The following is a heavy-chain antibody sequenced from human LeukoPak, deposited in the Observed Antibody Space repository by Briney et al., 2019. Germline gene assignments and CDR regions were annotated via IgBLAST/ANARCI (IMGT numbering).Heavy chain of an antibody. V-gene: IGHV3-15*01. CDR1: GFTFSNAW. D-gene: IGHD2-2*02. CDR2: IKSKTDGGTT. Sequence: PGGSLRLSCAASGFTFSNAWMSWVRQAPGKGLEWVGRIKSKTDGGTTDYAAPVKGRFTISRDDSKNTLYLQMNSLKTEDTAVYYCTTEGAIVVVPAAIETTFDYWGQGNLVTVSS. J-gene: IGHJ4*02. CDR3: TTEGAIVVVPAAIETTFDY.